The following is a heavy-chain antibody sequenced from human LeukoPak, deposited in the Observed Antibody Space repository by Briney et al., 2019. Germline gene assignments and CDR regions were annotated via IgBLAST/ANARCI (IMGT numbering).Heavy chain of an antibody. V-gene: IGHV5-51*01. CDR2: IYPGDSDT. D-gene: IGHD1-26*01. CDR1: GSSFTSYW. J-gene: IGHJ6*02. Sequence: GASLKISCEGSGSSFTSYWIGWVRQLPGKGLEWMGIIYPGDSDTRYSPSFQGQVTISADKSISTAYLQWSSLKASDTAMYYCARHGSGSYNYYYYGMDVWGQGTAVTDSS. CDR3: ARHGSGSYNYYYYGMDV.